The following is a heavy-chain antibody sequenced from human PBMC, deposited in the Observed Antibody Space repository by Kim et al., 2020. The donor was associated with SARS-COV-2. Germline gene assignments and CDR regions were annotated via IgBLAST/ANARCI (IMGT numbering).Heavy chain of an antibody. CDR3: ARDQGYYYDSSGLGY. J-gene: IGHJ4*02. V-gene: IGHV3-48*02. Sequence: DSVKGRFTISRDNAKNSLYLQMNSLRDEDTAVYYCARDQGYYYDSSGLGYWGQGTLVTVSS. D-gene: IGHD3-22*01.